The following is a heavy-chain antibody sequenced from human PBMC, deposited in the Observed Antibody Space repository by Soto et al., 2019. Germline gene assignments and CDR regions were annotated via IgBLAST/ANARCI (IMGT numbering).Heavy chain of an antibody. CDR1: GFTSSNYW. CDR2: IKSDGSST. D-gene: IGHD3-9*01. J-gene: IGHJ4*02. CDR3: AKDHRAVLRYLDWSAPY. Sequence: GGSLRLSCAASGFTSSNYWMHWVRQAPGKGLVWVSRIKSDGSSTSYADSVKCRFTISRDNAKNTLDLQMHGLRAEDTAVYYCAKDHRAVLRYLDWSAPYLGQGTLVTVSS. V-gene: IGHV3-74*01.